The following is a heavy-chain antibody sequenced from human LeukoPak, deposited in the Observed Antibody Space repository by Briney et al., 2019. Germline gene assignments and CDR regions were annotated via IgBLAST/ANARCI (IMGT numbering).Heavy chain of an antibody. CDR3: ARGPYGDYVWFDP. J-gene: IGHJ5*02. CDR1: GGSISSGSYY. Sequence: SETLSLTCTVSGGSISSGSYYWSWIRQPAGKGLEWIGRIYTSGSTNYNPSLKSRVTISVDTSKNQFSLKLSSVTAADTAVYYCARGPYGDYVWFDPWGQGTLVTVSS. V-gene: IGHV4-61*02. CDR2: IYTSGST. D-gene: IGHD4-17*01.